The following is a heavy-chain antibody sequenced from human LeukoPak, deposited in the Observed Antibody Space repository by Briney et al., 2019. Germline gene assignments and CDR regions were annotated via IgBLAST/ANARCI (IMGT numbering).Heavy chain of an antibody. V-gene: IGHV3-23*01. D-gene: IGHD5-12*01. J-gene: IGHJ4*02. CDR2: ISGSGDST. Sequence: GGSLRLSCAASGFTFSSYAMSWVRQAPGKGLEWVSAISGSGDSTYYADSVKGRFTISRDNSNNTLYLQMNSLRAEDTAVYYCAKEESGYDYVDFAVDYWGQGTLVTVSS. CDR3: AKEESGYDYVDFAVDY. CDR1: GFTFSSYA.